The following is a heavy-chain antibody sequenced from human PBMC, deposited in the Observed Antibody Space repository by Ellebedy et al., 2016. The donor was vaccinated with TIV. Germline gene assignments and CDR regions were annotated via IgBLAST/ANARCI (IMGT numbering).Heavy chain of an antibody. CDR1: GFTFSSYW. J-gene: IGHJ4*02. Sequence: GESLKISCAASGFTFSSYWMHWVRQAPGKGLVWVSRINSDGSSTSYADSVKGRFTISRDNAKNSLYLQMNNLRVEDTAVYYCARAHFWGQGTLVTVSS. CDR2: INSDGSST. D-gene: IGHD3-3*02. V-gene: IGHV3-74*01. CDR3: ARAHF.